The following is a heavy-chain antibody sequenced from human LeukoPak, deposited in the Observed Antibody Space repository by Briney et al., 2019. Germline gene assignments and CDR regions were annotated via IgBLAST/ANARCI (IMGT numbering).Heavy chain of an antibody. CDR2: ISSSSSYI. V-gene: IGHV3-21*01. CDR1: GFTFSDYV. D-gene: IGHD5-18*01. CDR3: ARDPSRYGYFDY. J-gene: IGHJ4*02. Sequence: GKSLRLSCVASGFTFSDYVIHWVRQAPGKGLEWVSSISSSSSYIYYADSVKGRFTISRDNAKNSLYLQMNSLRAEDTAVYYCARDPSRYGYFDYWGQGTLVTVSS.